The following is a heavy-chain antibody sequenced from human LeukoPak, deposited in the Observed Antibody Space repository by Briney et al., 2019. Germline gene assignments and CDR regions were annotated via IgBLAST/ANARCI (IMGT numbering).Heavy chain of an antibody. D-gene: IGHD3-22*01. CDR2: IYYSGST. CDR3: ARVSSLYYDSSGYLDY. CDR1: DGSISSGGYY. J-gene: IGHJ4*02. V-gene: IGHV4-31*03. Sequence: SQTLSLTCTVSDGSISSGGYYWSWIRQHPGKGLEWIGYIYYSGSTYYNPSLKSRVTISVDTSKNQFSLKLSSVTAADTAVYYCARVSSLYYDSSGYLDYWGQGTLVTVSS.